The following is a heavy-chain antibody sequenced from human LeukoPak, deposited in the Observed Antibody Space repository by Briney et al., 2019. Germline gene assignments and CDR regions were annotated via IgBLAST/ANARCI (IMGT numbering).Heavy chain of an antibody. D-gene: IGHD2-21*01. CDR2: IXXXSGDT. Sequence: IXXXSGDTNYAQKFQDRVTMTWDTSVSTAYMELSSLTSDDTAVYYCASKGDGSCDSSLCQGAFDFWGQGSVVTVSS. J-gene: IGHJ3*01. CDR3: ASKGDGSCDSSLCQGAFDF. V-gene: IGHV1-2*02.